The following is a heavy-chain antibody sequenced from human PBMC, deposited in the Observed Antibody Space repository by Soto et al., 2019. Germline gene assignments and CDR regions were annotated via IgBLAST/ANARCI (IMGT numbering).Heavy chain of an antibody. Sequence: GGSLRLSCAASGFTFSSYGMHWVRQAPGKGLEWVAVIWYDGSNKYYADSVKGRFTISRDNSKNTLYLQMNSLRAEDTAVYYCARGGRITIFGVVIIGNPGYYYYMDVWGKGTTVTVSS. J-gene: IGHJ6*03. D-gene: IGHD3-3*01. CDR2: IWYDGSNK. CDR1: GFTFSSYG. V-gene: IGHV3-33*01. CDR3: ARGGRITIFGVVIIGNPGYYYYMDV.